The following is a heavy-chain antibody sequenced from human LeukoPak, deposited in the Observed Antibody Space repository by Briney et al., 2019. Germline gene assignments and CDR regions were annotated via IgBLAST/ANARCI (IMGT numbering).Heavy chain of an antibody. V-gene: IGHV3-74*01. CDR2: INSDGSST. Sequence: GGSLRLSCAASGFTFSSYWMHWVRQAPGKGLVWVSRINSDGSSTSYADSVKGRFTISRDNAKNTLYLQMNSPRAEDTAVYYCARDRVGGYDFRYGMDVWGQGTTVTVSS. J-gene: IGHJ6*02. CDR1: GFTFSSYW. D-gene: IGHD5-12*01. CDR3: ARDRVGGYDFRYGMDV.